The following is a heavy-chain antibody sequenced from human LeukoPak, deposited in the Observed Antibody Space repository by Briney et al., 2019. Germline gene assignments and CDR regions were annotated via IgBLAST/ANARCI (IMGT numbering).Heavy chain of an antibody. J-gene: IGHJ4*02. CDR1: GGSISSYY. CDR3: ARLDGGRYSSSSGLDY. D-gene: IGHD6-6*01. CDR2: IYYSGST. V-gene: IGHV4-59*01. Sequence: SETLSLTCTVSGGSISSYYWSWIRQPPGKGLEWIGYIYYSGSTNYNPSLKSRVTISVDTSKNQFSLKLSSVTAADTAVYYCARLDGGRYSSSSGLDYWGQGTLVTVSS.